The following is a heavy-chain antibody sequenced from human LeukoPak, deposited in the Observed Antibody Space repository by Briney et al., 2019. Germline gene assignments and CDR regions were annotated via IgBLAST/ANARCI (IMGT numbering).Heavy chain of an antibody. CDR1: GGSIRSSYYY. V-gene: IGHV4-39*02. J-gene: IGHJ4*02. D-gene: IGHD6-19*01. CDR2: IYDSGST. CDR3: ARDQQWLVSY. Sequence: SETLSLTCTVSGGSIRSSYYYWGWIRQPPGKGLEWIGSIYDSGSTYYNPSLKSRVTISVDTSKNQFSLKLSSVTAADTAVYYCARDQQWLVSYWGQGTLVTVSS.